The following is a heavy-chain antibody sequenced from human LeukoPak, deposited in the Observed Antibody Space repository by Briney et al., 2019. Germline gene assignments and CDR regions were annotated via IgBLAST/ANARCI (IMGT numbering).Heavy chain of an antibody. J-gene: IGHJ4*02. CDR3: ARRSGHRGATQGDY. V-gene: IGHV1-18*01. D-gene: IGHD1-26*01. CDR1: GYTFTSYG. CDR2: ISAYNGNT. Sequence: ASVKVSCKASGYTFTSYGISWVRQAPGQGLEWMGWISAYNGNTNYTQKLQGRVTMTTDTSTSTAYMELRSLRSDDTAVYYCARRSGHRGATQGDYWGQGTLVTVSS.